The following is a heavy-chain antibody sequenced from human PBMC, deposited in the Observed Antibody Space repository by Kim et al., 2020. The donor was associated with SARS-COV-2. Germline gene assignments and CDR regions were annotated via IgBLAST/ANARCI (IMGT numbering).Heavy chain of an antibody. Sequence: GGSLRLSCVVSEFTASHDFIAWVRQAPGKGLQWVSLLFGGGGTWYTASVKGRFTISRHNSENTFFLQMNRLRLEDTSTYFCSRGTLSGLRDYPLELWGQGVLVAVSS. J-gene: IGHJ4*02. V-gene: IGHV3-53*04. CDR1: EFTASHDF. D-gene: IGHD4-17*01. CDR2: LFGGGGT. CDR3: SRGTLSGLRDYPLEL.